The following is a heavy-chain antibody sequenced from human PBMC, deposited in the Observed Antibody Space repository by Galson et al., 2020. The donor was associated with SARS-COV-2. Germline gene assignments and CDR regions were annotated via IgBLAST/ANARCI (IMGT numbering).Heavy chain of an antibody. V-gene: IGHV3-21*01. CDR2: ISHRSTYI. Sequence: GGSLRLSCAASGFTFSDYTMNWVRQAPGKGLEWLSSISHRSTYIYYAESLKGRFTISRDNAKNSLYLQVNSLTVDDTAVYFCARTPLGYCSTTSCHYPFDPWGQGTLVTVSS. D-gene: IGHD2-2*01. CDR1: GFTFSDYT. J-gene: IGHJ5*02. CDR3: ARTPLGYCSTTSCHYPFDP.